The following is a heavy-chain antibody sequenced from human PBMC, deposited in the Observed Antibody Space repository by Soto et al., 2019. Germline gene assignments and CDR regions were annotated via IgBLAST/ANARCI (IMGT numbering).Heavy chain of an antibody. CDR3: ASTYSTSWYWFDT. CDR1: GFSLSNAGLG. D-gene: IGHD6-13*01. Sequence: QVTVKESGPVLVKPTETLTLTCTVSGFSLSNAGLGVSWIRQPPGKALEWLAHIFSNDEKSYSTSLKSRLTTSTDPSKSQVVLTMTNMDPVDTATYYCASTYSTSWYWFDTWGQGTLVTVFS. V-gene: IGHV2-26*04. CDR2: IFSNDEK. J-gene: IGHJ5*02.